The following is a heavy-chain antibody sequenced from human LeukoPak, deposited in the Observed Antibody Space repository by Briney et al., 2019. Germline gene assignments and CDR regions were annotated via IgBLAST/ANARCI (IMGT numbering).Heavy chain of an antibody. Sequence: GRSLRLSCAASGFTFSSYGMHWVRQAPGKGLEWVAVISYDGSNKYYADSVKGRFTISRDNSKNTLYLQTNSLRAEDTAVYYCAKDLPTVTMEPSLPSYWGQGTLVTVSS. CDR2: ISYDGSNK. J-gene: IGHJ4*02. V-gene: IGHV3-30*18. CDR1: GFTFSSYG. D-gene: IGHD4-17*01. CDR3: AKDLPTVTMEPSLPSY.